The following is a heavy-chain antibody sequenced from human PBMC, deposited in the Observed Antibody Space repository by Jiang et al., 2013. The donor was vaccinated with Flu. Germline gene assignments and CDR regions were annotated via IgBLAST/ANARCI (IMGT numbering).Heavy chain of an antibody. V-gene: IGHV4-59*01. D-gene: IGHD2-2*01. J-gene: IGHJ4*02. CDR3: ARAPLRDCSSTSCPFDY. CDR2: IYYSGST. CDR1: GGSISSYY. Sequence: GSGLVKPSETLSLTCTVSGGSISSYYWSWIRQPPGKGLEWIGYIYYSGSTNYNPSLKSRVTISVDTSKNQFSLKLSSVTAADTAVYYCARAPLRDCSSTSCPFDYWGQGTLV.